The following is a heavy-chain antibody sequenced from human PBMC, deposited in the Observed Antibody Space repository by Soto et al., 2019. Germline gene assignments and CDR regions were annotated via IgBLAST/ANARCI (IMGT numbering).Heavy chain of an antibody. V-gene: IGHV4-34*01. CDR2: INHSGST. CDR3: ARITWIQLWSIDY. CDR1: GGSFSGYY. D-gene: IGHD5-18*01. J-gene: IGHJ4*02. Sequence: QVQLQQWGAGLLKPSETLSLTCAVYGGSFSGYYWSWIRQPPGKGLEWIGEINHSGSTNYNPSLKSRVXXSXDXXKNQFSLKLSSVTAADTAVYYCARITWIQLWSIDYWGQGTLVTVSS.